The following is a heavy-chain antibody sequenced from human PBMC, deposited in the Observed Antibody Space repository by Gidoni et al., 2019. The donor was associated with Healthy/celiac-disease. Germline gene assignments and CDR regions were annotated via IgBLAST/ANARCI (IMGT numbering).Heavy chain of an antibody. CDR3: ARWLDGSVAGTLSAFDI. CDR1: GGSISSGGYY. J-gene: IGHJ3*02. D-gene: IGHD6-19*01. CDR2: IYYSGST. Sequence: QVQLQESGPGLVKPSQTLSLTCTVSGGSISSGGYYWSWIRQPPGKGLEWIGYIYYSGSTYYNPSLKSRVTISGDTSKNQFSLKLSSVTAADTAVYYCARWLDGSVAGTLSAFDIWGQGTMVTVSS. V-gene: IGHV4-31*03.